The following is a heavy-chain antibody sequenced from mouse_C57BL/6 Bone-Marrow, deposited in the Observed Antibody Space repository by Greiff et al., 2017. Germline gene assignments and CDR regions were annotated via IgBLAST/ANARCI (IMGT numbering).Heavy chain of an antibody. J-gene: IGHJ2*01. V-gene: IGHV1-74*01. D-gene: IGHD1-1*01. CDR3: ATLYYYGSSSPFDY. Sequence: QVQLQQSGPELVKPGASVKISCKASGYAFSSYWMNWVKQRPGKGLEWIGRIHPSDSDTNYNQKFKGKATLTVDKSSSTAYMQLSSRTSEDSAVYYCATLYYYGSSSPFDYWGQGTTLTVSS. CDR1: GYAFSSYW. CDR2: IHPSDSDT.